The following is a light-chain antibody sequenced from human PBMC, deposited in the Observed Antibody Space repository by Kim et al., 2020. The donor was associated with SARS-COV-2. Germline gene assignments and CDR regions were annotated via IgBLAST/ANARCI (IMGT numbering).Light chain of an antibody. Sequence: SYELTQLLSVSVALGQTARITCGGNNIGSKNVHWYQQKPGQAPVLVIYRDSNRPSGIPERFSGSNSGNTATLTISRAQAGDEADYYCQVWDSSTVVFGGGTQLTVL. V-gene: IGLV3-9*01. J-gene: IGLJ2*01. CDR3: QVWDSSTVV. CDR1: NIGSKN. CDR2: RDS.